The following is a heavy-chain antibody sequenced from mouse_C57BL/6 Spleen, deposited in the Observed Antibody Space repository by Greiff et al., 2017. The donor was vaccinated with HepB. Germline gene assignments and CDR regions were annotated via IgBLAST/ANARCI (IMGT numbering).Heavy chain of an antibody. J-gene: IGHJ1*03. CDR3: VRSTTVSLDFDV. V-gene: IGHV10-3*01. Sequence: EVQVVESGGGLVQPKGSLKLSCAASGFTFNTYAMHWVRQAPGKGLEWVARIRSKSSNYATYYADSVKDRFTISRDDSQSMLYLQMNNLKTEDTAMYYCVRSTTVSLDFDVWGTGTTVTVSS. D-gene: IGHD1-1*01. CDR2: IRSKSSNYAT. CDR1: GFTFNTYA.